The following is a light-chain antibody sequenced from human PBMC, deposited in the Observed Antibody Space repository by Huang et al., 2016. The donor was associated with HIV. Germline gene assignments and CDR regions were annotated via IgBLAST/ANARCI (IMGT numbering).Light chain of an antibody. CDR3: QQHYSSPWT. J-gene: IGKJ1*01. V-gene: IGKV4-1*01. Sequence: DIVMTQSPGALAVSLGERGTINCKSSQHVGSSFAWYQQKPGQSPKLLIYWASTRAFGVPDRFSGSGSGTDFTLTISSLQAADVAVYYCQQHYSSPWTFGQGTKVEIK. CDR2: WAS. CDR1: QHVGSS.